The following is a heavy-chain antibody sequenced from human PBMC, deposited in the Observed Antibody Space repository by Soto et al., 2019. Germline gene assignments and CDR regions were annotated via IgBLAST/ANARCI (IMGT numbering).Heavy chain of an antibody. J-gene: IGHJ6*02. CDR3: ARDSRYFDWLSPEAYYYGMDV. D-gene: IGHD3-9*01. CDR2: IDWDDDK. V-gene: IGHV2-70*01. CDR1: GFSLSTSGMC. Sequence: SGPTLVNPTQTLTLTCTFSGFSLSTSGMCVSWIRQPPGKALEWLALIDWDDDKYYSTSLKTRLTISKDTSKNQVVLTMTNMDPVDTATYYCARDSRYFDWLSPEAYYYGMDVWGQGTTVTVSS.